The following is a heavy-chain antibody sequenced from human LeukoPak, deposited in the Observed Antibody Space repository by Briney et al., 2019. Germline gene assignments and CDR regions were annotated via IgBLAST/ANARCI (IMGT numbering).Heavy chain of an antibody. CDR1: GGSISHYY. D-gene: IGHD2-21*01. V-gene: IGHV4-59*01. CDR2: MHNSGST. J-gene: IGHJ3*02. Sequence: SETLSLTCTVSGGSISHYYWSWIRQPPGKGLEWIAYMHNSGSTSSNPSLRSRVTLSLDTSNNRFSLNLISVTTADTAVYYCLREDDGVIDDAFDIWGQGIMVTVSS. CDR3: LREDDGVIDDAFDI.